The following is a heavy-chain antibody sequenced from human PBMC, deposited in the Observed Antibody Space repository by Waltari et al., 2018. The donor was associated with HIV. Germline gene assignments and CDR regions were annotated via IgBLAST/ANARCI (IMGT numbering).Heavy chain of an antibody. V-gene: IGHV1-69*08. D-gene: IGHD3-10*01. J-gene: IGHJ4*02. Sequence: QVQLVQSGAEVKKPGSPVRASCKASGATSISDSINWVRQFPGQGLEWLGRVIPMSGTANNAEKCQGRITITADESTRTAYMELRNLKSDDTAVYFCASARETMGVDFDSWGQGTLVNVSA. CDR2: VIPMSGTA. CDR1: GATSISDS. CDR3: ASARETMGVDFDS.